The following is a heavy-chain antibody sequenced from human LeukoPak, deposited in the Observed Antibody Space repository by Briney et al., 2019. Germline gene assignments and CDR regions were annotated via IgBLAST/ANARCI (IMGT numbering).Heavy chain of an antibody. CDR2: IKEDGSEI. V-gene: IGHV3-7*01. J-gene: IGHJ4*02. Sequence: GGSLRLSCAASAFTFSNYWMSWVRQAPGKGLEWVANIKEDGSEINYVDSVKGRFTISRDNAKNSLYLQMNSLRVDDTAVYYCARDRGYPTFDYWGQGTLVTVSS. CDR1: AFTFSNYW. D-gene: IGHD3-10*01. CDR3: ARDRGYPTFDY.